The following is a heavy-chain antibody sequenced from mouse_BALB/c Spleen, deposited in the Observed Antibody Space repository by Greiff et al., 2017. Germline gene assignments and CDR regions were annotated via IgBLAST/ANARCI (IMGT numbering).Heavy chain of an antibody. CDR2: ISNGGGST. J-gene: IGHJ4*01. V-gene: IGHV5-12-2*01. Sequence: DVKLVESGGGLVQPGGSLKLSCAASGFTFSSYTMSWVRQTPEKRLEWVAYISNGGGSTYYPDTVKGRFTISRDNAKNTLYLQMSSLKSEDTAMYYCARQGYRYEAMDYWGQGTSVTVSS. CDR3: ARQGYRYEAMDY. D-gene: IGHD2-14*01. CDR1: GFTFSSYT.